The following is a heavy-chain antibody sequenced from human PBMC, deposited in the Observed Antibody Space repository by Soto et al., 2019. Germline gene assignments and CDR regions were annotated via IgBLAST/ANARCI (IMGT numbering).Heavy chain of an antibody. CDR1: GGSVSSGSYY. D-gene: IGHD5-12*01. J-gene: IGHJ4*02. CDR2: IYHSGST. CDR3: ARGAEGGYDYDVARSGPFDY. Sequence: QVQLQESGPGLVKPSETLSLTCTVSGGSVSSGSYYWSWIRQPPGKGLEWIGYIYHSGSTYYNPSLKSRVTISVDRSKNQFSLKLSSVTAADTAVYYCARGAEGGYDYDVARSGPFDYWGQGTLVTVSS. V-gene: IGHV4-61*01.